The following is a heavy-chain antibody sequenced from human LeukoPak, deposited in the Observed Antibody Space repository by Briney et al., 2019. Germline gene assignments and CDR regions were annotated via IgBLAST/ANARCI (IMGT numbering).Heavy chain of an antibody. V-gene: IGHV3-13*01. J-gene: IGHJ3*02. CDR3: ARAATRNEMGDAFDI. CDR1: GFTFSSYD. Sequence: PGGSLRLSCAASGFTFSSYDMHWVRQATGKGLEWVSAIGTAGDTYYPGSVKGRFTISRENAKNSLYLQMNSLRAGDTAVYYCARAATRNEMGDAFDIWGQGTMVTVSS. D-gene: IGHD1-1*01. CDR2: IGTAGDT.